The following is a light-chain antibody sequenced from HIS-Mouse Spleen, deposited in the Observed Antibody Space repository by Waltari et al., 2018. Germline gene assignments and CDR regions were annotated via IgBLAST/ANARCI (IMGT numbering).Light chain of an antibody. CDR1: SSDVGSYTL. Sequence: QSALTQPASVSGSPGQSLTISCTGTSSDVGSYTLVPWYQQHPGKAPNLMIYEGSKRPSGVSNRFSGSKSGNTASLTISGLQAEDEADYYCCSYAGSSTWVFGGGTKLTVL. CDR3: CSYAGSSTWV. CDR2: EGS. V-gene: IGLV2-23*01. J-gene: IGLJ3*02.